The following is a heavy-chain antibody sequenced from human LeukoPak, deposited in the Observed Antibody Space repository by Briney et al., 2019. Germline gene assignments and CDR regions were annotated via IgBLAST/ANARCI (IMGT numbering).Heavy chain of an antibody. CDR3: ARALPHRRLMDTTMEQHWFDP. CDR1: GYTFTSYY. D-gene: IGHD5-18*01. V-gene: IGHV1-46*01. J-gene: IGHJ5*02. Sequence: ASVKVSCKASGYTFTSYYMHWVRQAPGQGLEGMGIINPSGGSTNYAQKFQGRVTMTRDMSTSTVYMELSSLRSEDTAMYYCARALPHRRLMDTTMEQHWFDPWGQGTLVTVSS. CDR2: INPSGGST.